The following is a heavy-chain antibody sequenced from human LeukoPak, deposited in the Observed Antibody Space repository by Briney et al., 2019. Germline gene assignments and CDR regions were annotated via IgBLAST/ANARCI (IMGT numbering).Heavy chain of an antibody. J-gene: IGHJ5*02. V-gene: IGHV1-2*02. CDR2: INPNSDGT. Sequence: ASVKVSCKASGYTFTGYYIHWVRQAPGQGLEWMGWINPNSDGTKYTEKFQGRVTMTRDTSISTAYMEVSRLRSDDTAVYYCAKARGFGELLSFDPWGQGTLVTVSS. D-gene: IGHD3-10*01. CDR3: AKARGFGELLSFDP. CDR1: GYTFTGYY.